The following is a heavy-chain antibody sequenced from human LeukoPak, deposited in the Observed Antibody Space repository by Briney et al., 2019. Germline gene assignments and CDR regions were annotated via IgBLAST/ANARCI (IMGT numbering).Heavy chain of an antibody. J-gene: IGHJ6*02. Sequence: ASVKVSCKASGYTFTGYYMHWVQQAPGQGLEWMGWINPNSGGTNYAQKFQGWVTMTRDTSISTVYMELSRLRSDDTAVYYCARLYYDYVTGYGMDVWGQGTTVTVSS. CDR3: ARLYYDYVTGYGMDV. D-gene: IGHD3-16*01. CDR2: INPNSGGT. CDR1: GYTFTGYY. V-gene: IGHV1-2*04.